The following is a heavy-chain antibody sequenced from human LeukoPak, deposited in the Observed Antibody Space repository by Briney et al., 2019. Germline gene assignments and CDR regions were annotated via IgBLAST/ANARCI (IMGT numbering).Heavy chain of an antibody. D-gene: IGHD6-13*01. CDR3: AKALPEYSSSWYRH. J-gene: IGHJ4*02. Sequence: GRSLRLSCAASGFTFSSYGMHWVRQAPGKGLEWVAVISYDGSNKYYADSVKGRFTISRDNSKNTLYLQMNSLRAEDTAVYYCAKALPEYSSSWYRHWGQGTLVTVSS. CDR1: GFTFSSYG. V-gene: IGHV3-30*18. CDR2: ISYDGSNK.